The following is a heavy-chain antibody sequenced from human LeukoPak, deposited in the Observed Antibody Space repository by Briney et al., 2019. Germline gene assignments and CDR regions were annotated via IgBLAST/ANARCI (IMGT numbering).Heavy chain of an antibody. J-gene: IGHJ4*02. CDR3: AKDRNYGDYGGYFDY. V-gene: IGHV3-30*18. CDR2: ISYDGSNK. D-gene: IGHD4-17*01. Sequence: GRSLRLSCAASGFTFSSYGMHWVRQAPGKGLEWVAVISYDGSNKYYADSVKGRFTISRDNSKNTLYLQMNSLRAEDTAVYYCAKDRNYGDYGGYFDYWGQGTLVTVSS. CDR1: GFTFSSYG.